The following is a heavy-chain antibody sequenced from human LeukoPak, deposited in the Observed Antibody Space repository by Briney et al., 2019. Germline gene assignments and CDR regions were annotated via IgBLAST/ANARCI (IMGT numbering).Heavy chain of an antibody. Sequence: SETLSLTCTVSGGSISSSSYYWGWIRQPPGKGLEWIGSIYYSGSTYYNPSLKSRVTISVDTSKNQFSLKLSSVTAADTAVYYCARQTGPTDDWGQGTLVIVSS. CDR1: GGSISSSSYY. V-gene: IGHV4-39*01. CDR3: ARQTGPTDD. CDR2: IYYSGST. D-gene: IGHD1-1*01. J-gene: IGHJ4*02.